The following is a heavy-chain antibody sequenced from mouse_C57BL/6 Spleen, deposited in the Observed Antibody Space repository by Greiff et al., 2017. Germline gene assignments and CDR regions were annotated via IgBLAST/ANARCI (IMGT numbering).Heavy chain of an antibody. CDR3: ARGGVITTVVAPSWYCGV. J-gene: IGHJ1*03. CDR1: GYTFTSYW. CDR2: INPSSGYT. Sequence: QVQLQQSGAELAKPGASVKLSCKASGYTFTSYWMHWVKQRPGQGLEWIGYINPSSGYTKYNQKFKDKATLTADKSSSTAYMQLSSLTYEDSAVYDCARGGVITTVVAPSWYCGVWGTGTTGTVSS. V-gene: IGHV1-7*01. D-gene: IGHD1-1*01.